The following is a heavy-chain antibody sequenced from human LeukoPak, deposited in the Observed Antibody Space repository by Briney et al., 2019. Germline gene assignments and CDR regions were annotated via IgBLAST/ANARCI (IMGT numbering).Heavy chain of an antibody. CDR3: ARGRRAASGPSTLFDY. CDR2: IYPGDSDT. V-gene: IGHV5-51*01. D-gene: IGHD6-25*01. CDR1: GYSFTIYW. Sequence: GESLKISCKGPGYSFTIYWIGWVRQMPGKGLEWMGIIYPGDSDTRYSPSFQGQVTISADRSISTAYLQWSSLKASDTAMYYCARGRRAASGPSTLFDYWGQGTLVTVSS. J-gene: IGHJ4*02.